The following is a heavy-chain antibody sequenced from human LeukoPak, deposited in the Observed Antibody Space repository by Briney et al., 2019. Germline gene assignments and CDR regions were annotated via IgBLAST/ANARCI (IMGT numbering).Heavy chain of an antibody. V-gene: IGHV4-59*08. CDR1: DDSINTSY. CDR3: ARSRGYSGQLTFDP. Sequence: SETLSLTCTVSDDSINTSYWSWIRQPPGKGLEWIGYIYYNGNTKYNPSLKSRVTISIDTSKNQFSLKLNSVTAADTAVYYCARSRGYSGQLTFDPWGQGTLFIVSS. CDR2: IYYNGNT. D-gene: IGHD5-12*01. J-gene: IGHJ5*02.